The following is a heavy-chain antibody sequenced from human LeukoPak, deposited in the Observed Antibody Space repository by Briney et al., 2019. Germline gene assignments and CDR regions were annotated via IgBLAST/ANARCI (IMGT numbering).Heavy chain of an antibody. D-gene: IGHD1-26*01. CDR3: ERGRPWELHDY. J-gene: IGHJ4*02. CDR2: IRHSDGST. V-gene: IGHV3-23*01. Sequence: GRSLRLSCAASGYPFNIYTMYCVRRAPGKGLECVSGIRHSDGSTYYADAVKGRFTLSSDKSKNTLFLQMNSLRAEDTAVYYCERGRPWELHDYWGQGTLVTVSS. CDR1: GYPFNIYT.